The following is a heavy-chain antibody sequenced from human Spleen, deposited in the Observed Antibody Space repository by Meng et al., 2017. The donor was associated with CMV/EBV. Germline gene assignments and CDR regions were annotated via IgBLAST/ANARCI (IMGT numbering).Heavy chain of an antibody. V-gene: IGHV1-18*01. J-gene: IGHJ3*02. Sequence: ASVKVSCKASGYSFTSCGISWVRQAPGQGLEWMGWISGYNDHTNYAQKFQGRVTMTTDSSTTTAYMELRSLRSDDTAVFYCARDFRQGIDTFDIWGQGTMVTVSS. CDR1: GYSFTSCG. CDR2: ISGYNDHT. D-gene: IGHD3-10*01. CDR3: ARDFRQGIDTFDI.